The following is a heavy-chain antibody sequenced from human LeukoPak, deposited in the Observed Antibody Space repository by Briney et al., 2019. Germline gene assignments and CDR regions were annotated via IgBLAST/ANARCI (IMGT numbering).Heavy chain of an antibody. J-gene: IGHJ4*02. CDR2: INPNSGGT. V-gene: IGHV1-2*04. Sequence: ASVKVSCKASGGTFSSYAISWVRQAPGQGLEWMGWINPNSGGTNYAQKFQGWVTMTRDTSISTAYMELSRLRSDDTAVYYCARAYCSGGSCYDREFDYWGQGTLVTVSS. CDR3: ARAYCSGGSCYDREFDY. CDR1: GGTFSSYA. D-gene: IGHD2-15*01.